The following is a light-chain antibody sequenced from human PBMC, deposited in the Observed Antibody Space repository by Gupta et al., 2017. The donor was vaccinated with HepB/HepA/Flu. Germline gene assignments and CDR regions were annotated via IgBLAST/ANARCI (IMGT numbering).Light chain of an antibody. CDR3: SSYTSSSTHNYV. CDR2: EVS. V-gene: IGLV2-14*01. J-gene: IGLJ1*01. Sequence: QSALTQPASVSGSPGPSITISCTGTSSDVGGYNYGSWYQQHPGKAPKRMIYEVSNRPSGVSNRFSGSKSGNTASLTISGLQAEDEADYYCSSYTSSSTHNYVFGTGSKVTVL. CDR1: SSDVGGYNY.